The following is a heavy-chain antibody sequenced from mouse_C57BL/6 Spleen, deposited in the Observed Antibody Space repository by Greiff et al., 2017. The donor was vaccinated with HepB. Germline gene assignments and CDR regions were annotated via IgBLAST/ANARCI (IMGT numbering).Heavy chain of an antibody. J-gene: IGHJ3*01. CDR3: ARDPSDYYGSSYGFAY. CDR1: GYSITSGYY. D-gene: IGHD1-1*01. Sequence: EVQRVESGPGLVKPSQSLSLTCSVTGYSITSGYYWNWIRQFPGNKLEWMGYISYDGSNNYNPSLKNRISITRDTSKNQFFLKLNSVTTEDTATYYCARDPSDYYGSSYGFAYWGQGTLVTVSA. CDR2: ISYDGSN. V-gene: IGHV3-6*01.